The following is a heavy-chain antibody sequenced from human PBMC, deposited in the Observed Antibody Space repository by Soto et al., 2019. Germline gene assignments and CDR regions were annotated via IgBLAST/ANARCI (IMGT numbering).Heavy chain of an antibody. V-gene: IGHV4-59*01. CDR3: ARLQRDGYNNYFDY. Sequence: PSETLSLTCTVSGGSISSYYWSWIRQPPGKGLEWIGYIYYSGSTNYNPSLKSRVTISVDTSKNQFSLKLSSVTAADTAVYYCARLQRDGYNNYFDYWGQGTLVTVSS. D-gene: IGHD5-12*01. J-gene: IGHJ4*02. CDR1: GGSISSYY. CDR2: IYYSGST.